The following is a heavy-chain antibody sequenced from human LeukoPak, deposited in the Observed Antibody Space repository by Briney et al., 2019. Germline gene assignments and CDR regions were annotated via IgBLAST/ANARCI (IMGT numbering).Heavy chain of an antibody. V-gene: IGHV1-18*01. J-gene: IGHJ3*02. CDR3: ARGGYSSGWDHDAFDI. D-gene: IGHD6-19*01. CDR2: ISGYNGNT. CDR1: GYTFTSYG. Sequence: ASVKVSCKASGYTFTSYGISWVRQAPGQGLEWMGWISGYNGNTNYAQKLQGRVTMTTDTSTSTAYMELRSLRSDDTAVYYCARGGYSSGWDHDAFDIWGQGTMVTVSS.